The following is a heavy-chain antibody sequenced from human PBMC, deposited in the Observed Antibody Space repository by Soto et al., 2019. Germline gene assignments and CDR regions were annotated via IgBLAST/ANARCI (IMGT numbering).Heavy chain of an antibody. V-gene: IGHV3-23*01. Sequence: EVQLLESGGGLVQPGGSLRLSCAASGFTFSSYAMSWVRQAPGKGLEWVSAISGSGGSTYYADSVKGRFTISRDNSKNTLYLQMNSLRAEDTAVYYCAKGEGGRARDIVVVVAAEIPADYWGQGTLVTVSS. J-gene: IGHJ4*02. CDR1: GFTFSSYA. D-gene: IGHD2-15*01. CDR2: ISGSGGST. CDR3: AKGEGGRARDIVVVVAAEIPADY.